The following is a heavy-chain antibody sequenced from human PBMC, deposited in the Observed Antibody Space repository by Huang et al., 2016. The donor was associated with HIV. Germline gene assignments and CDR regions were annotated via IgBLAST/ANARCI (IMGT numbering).Heavy chain of an antibody. CDR1: GFAFSQYA. CDR3: VIMDDYFDY. D-gene: IGHD2-8*01. J-gene: IGHJ4*02. Sequence: VQLVESGGGLVQPGWSLRLSCAASGFAFSQYAVHWVRQSPGKVLEWVSGIGGNSGDIAYAASVRGRFVISRDNAKKSLYLKMNGLRLEDTALYFCVIMDDYFDYWGQGVLVGVSS. V-gene: IGHV3-9*01. CDR2: IGGNSGDI.